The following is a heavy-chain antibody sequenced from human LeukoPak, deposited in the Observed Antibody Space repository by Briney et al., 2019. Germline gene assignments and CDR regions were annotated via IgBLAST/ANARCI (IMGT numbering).Heavy chain of an antibody. CDR3: ARGGQYSSTYNGDY. Sequence: GASVKVSCKASGGTFSSYAISWVRQAPGQGLEWMGGIIPIFGTANYAQKFQGRVTITADKSTSTAYMELSSLRSEDTAVYYCARGGQYSSTYNGDYWGQGTLVTVPS. J-gene: IGHJ4*02. CDR1: GGTFSSYA. V-gene: IGHV1-69*06. D-gene: IGHD6-13*01. CDR2: IIPIFGTA.